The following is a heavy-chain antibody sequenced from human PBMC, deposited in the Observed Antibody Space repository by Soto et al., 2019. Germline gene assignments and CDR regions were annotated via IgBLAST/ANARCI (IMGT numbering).Heavy chain of an antibody. J-gene: IGHJ4*02. Sequence: EVQLVESGGGLVKPGGSLRLSCAASGFTFSNAWMSWVRQGPGKGLEWVGRINTKTDGGTIDYAAPVKGRFTISRDDSKHTLYLEMTSLNTEDTAVYYCVTREGFGDSERFDYWGQGALVTVSS. CDR1: GFTFSNAW. D-gene: IGHD3-10*01. CDR2: INTKTDGGTI. CDR3: VTREGFGDSERFDY. V-gene: IGHV3-15*01.